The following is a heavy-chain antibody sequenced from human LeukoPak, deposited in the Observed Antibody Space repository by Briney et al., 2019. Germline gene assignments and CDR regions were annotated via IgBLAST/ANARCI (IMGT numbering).Heavy chain of an antibody. V-gene: IGHV3-74*01. CDR2: ISTDGYTT. D-gene: IGHD2-15*01. CDR1: GLAFSAYK. CDR3: VVGGSPGY. J-gene: IGHJ4*02. Sequence: GGSLRLSCAASGLAFSAYKMHWVRQAAQKGLAWVSRISTDGYTTDYADFVQGRFTASRDNTKNTWSLEMNSLRAEDTAVYYCVVGGSPGYWGQGTLVTVSS.